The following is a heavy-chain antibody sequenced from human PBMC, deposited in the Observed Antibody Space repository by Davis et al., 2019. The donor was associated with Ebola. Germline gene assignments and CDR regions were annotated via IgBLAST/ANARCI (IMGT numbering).Heavy chain of an antibody. CDR3: ARVQGQWLAQYYFDY. CDR2: ISTTSTYI. J-gene: IGHJ4*02. Sequence: GGSLRLSCAASGLTFSDSTMNWVRQAPGKGLEWVSSISTTSTYIYYSDSVKGRFTISRDNAKNSLYLQMNSLRAEDTAVYYCARVQGQWLAQYYFDYWGQGTLVTVSS. V-gene: IGHV3-21*01. CDR1: GLTFSDST. D-gene: IGHD6-19*01.